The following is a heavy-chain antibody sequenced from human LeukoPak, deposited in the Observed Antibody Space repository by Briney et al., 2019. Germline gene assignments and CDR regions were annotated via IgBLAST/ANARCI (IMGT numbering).Heavy chain of an antibody. J-gene: IGHJ4*02. Sequence: PGGSLRLSCAASGFTFSSYAMSWVRQAPGKGLEWVSAISGSGGSTYYADSVKGRFTISRDNSKNTLYLQMNSLRAEDTAVYYCARELWGFGVVIGIGYWGQGTLVTVSS. CDR2: ISGSGGST. D-gene: IGHD3-3*01. CDR3: ARELWGFGVVIGIGY. V-gene: IGHV3-23*01. CDR1: GFTFSSYA.